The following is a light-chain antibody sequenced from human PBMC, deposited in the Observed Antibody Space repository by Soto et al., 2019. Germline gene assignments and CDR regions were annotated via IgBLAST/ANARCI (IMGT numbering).Light chain of an antibody. CDR1: SSDVGGYNY. J-gene: IGLJ2*01. V-gene: IGLV2-14*03. CDR3: SSYTTSSTVV. CDR2: DVS. Sequence: QSALTQPASVSGSPGQSITISCTGTSSDVGGYNYVSWYQQHPGEAPRVIIHDVSNRPSGISNRLSGSKSGNTAALTIFGLQAEDEADYYCSSYTTSSTVVFGGGTKVTVL.